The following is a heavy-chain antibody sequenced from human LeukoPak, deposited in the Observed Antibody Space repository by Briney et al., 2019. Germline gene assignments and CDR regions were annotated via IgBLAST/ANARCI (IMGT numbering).Heavy chain of an antibody. CDR3: ARDSDPRETFDY. CDR2: ISPSGSS. CDR1: GGSINSGPYY. J-gene: IGHJ4*02. Sequence: SETLSLTCTVSGGSINSGPYYWTWIRQPAGQGLEWIGRISPSGSSNYNPSLQSRVTMSVDTSKRQFSLSLSSVTAADTAVYYCARDSDPRETFDYWGQGTLVAVSS. V-gene: IGHV4-61*02.